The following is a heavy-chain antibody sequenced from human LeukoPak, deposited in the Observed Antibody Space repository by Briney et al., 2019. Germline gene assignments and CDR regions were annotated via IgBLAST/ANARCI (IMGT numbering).Heavy chain of an antibody. D-gene: IGHD5-18*01. CDR1: GYTLTELS. Sequence: GASVKVSCKVSGYTLTELSMHWVRQAPGKGLEWMGGFDPEDGETIYAQKFQGRVTMTEDTSTDTAYMELSSLRSEDTAVYYCATRDPCSYKGRYYFDYWGQGTLVTVSS. CDR2: FDPEDGET. J-gene: IGHJ4*02. V-gene: IGHV1-24*01. CDR3: ATRDPCSYKGRYYFDY.